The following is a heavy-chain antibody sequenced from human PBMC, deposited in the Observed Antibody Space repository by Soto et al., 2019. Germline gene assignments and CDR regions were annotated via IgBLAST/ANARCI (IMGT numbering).Heavy chain of an antibody. D-gene: IGHD1-1*01. V-gene: IGHV4-31*03. CDR2: IYYTGNT. Sequence: QVQLQESGPGLVKPSQTLSLTCTVSGGSISSGGTGSYWTWIRQLPGKGLEWIGYIYYTGNTYYNPSLKSRPTIVIDTSENQFSLKLTSVTAADTAVYFCASGHDAYKVRYWGQGTLVTVSS. CDR3: ASGHDAYKVRY. J-gene: IGHJ4*02. CDR1: GGSISSGGTGSY.